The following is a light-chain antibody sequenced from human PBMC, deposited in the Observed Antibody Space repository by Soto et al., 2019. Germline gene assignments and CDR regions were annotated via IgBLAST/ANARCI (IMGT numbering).Light chain of an antibody. V-gene: IGLV2-14*01. CDR3: CSYAGTYTWV. CDR1: SSDVGRYNY. Sequence: QSALTQPASVSGSPGQSITISCTGTSSDVGRYNYVSWYKQHPGKAPKLMIHEVSSRPSGVSNRFSGSKSGNTASLTISGLQAEDEADYYCCSYAGTYTWVFGGGTKLTVL. J-gene: IGLJ3*02. CDR2: EVS.